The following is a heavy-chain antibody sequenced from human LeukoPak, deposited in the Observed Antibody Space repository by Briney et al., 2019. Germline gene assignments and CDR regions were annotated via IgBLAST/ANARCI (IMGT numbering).Heavy chain of an antibody. J-gene: IGHJ5*02. D-gene: IGHD4-17*01. CDR1: GYTFNYYD. V-gene: IGHV1-8*01. CDR3: ARLSSHYGDYKVDP. CDR2: MNPYSGNT. Sequence: GASVKVSCKASGYTFNYYDINWVRQATGQGLEWMGWMNPYSGNTGYAQKFQGRVTMTRNISISTAYMEMSSLTSEDTAAYYCARLSSHYGDYKVDPWGQGTLVTVSS.